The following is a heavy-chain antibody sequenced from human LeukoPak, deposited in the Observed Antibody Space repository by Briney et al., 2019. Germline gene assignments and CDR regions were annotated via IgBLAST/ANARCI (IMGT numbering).Heavy chain of an antibody. CDR3: AKSVSPPDASDI. CDR1: GFTFDEYA. J-gene: IGHJ3*02. CDR2: ISGDGGVT. V-gene: IGHV3-43*02. Sequence: PGGSLRLSCAAPGFTFDEYAMNWVRQAPGKGLEWVSLISGDGGVTYYADSVQGRFTISRDNSKNLLYLQMNSLRPEDTALYYCAKSVSPPDASDIWGQGTMVTVSS.